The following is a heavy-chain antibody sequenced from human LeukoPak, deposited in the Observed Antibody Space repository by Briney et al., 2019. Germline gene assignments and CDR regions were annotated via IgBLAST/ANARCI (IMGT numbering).Heavy chain of an antibody. V-gene: IGHV1-18*01. CDR3: ARASVVAAGTRYFLH. CDR2: ISAYSGHT. CDR1: GYTFSTYG. Sequence: ASVKVPCKASGYTFSTYGISWVRQVPGQGLEWMGWISAYSGHTNYAQKFQGRVTMTTDTSTSTAYMELGSLRSDDTAVYYCARASVVAAGTRYFLHWGQGTLVTVSS. D-gene: IGHD6-13*01. J-gene: IGHJ1*01.